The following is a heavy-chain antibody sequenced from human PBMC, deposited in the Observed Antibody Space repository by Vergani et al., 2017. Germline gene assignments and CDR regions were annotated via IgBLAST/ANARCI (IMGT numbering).Heavy chain of an antibody. CDR1: GYTFTSYG. Sequence: QVQLVQSGAAVKKPGASVKVSCKASGYTFTSYGISWVRQAPGQGLEWMGWISAYNGNTKYAQKFQGRVTMTTDTSTSTAYMELSRLRSDDTAVYYCASDDYDSSGYRLDYWGQGTLVTVSS. J-gene: IGHJ4*02. V-gene: IGHV1-18*01. CDR2: ISAYNGNT. D-gene: IGHD3-22*01. CDR3: ASDDYDSSGYRLDY.